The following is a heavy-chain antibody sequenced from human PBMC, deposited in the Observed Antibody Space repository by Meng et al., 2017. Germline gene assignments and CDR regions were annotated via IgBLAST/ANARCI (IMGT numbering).Heavy chain of an antibody. Sequence: SVKVSCKASGGTFSSYAISWVRQAPGQGLEWMGGIIPIFGTANYAQKFQGRVTITADKSTSTAYMELSSLRSEDTAVYYCARTSGHYYDNNGYYYDFDYWGQGTLVTVSS. J-gene: IGHJ4*01. CDR1: GGTFSSYA. D-gene: IGHD3-22*01. CDR3: ARTSGHYYDNNGYYYDFDY. V-gene: IGHV1-69*06. CDR2: IIPIFGTA.